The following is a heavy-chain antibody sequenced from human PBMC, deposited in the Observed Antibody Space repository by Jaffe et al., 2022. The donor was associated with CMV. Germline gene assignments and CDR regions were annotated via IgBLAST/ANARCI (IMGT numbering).Heavy chain of an antibody. Sequence: QVQLQQWGAGLLKPSETLSLTCAVYGGSFSGYYWSWIRQPPGKGLEWIGEINHSGSTNYNPSLKSRVTISVDTSKNQFSLKLSSVTAADTAVYYCARGLKGAKTQPCSGGSCRPKKSYNWFDPWGQGTLVTVSS. CDR1: GGSFSGYY. D-gene: IGHD2-15*01. CDR2: INHSGST. V-gene: IGHV4-34*01. CDR3: ARGLKGAKTQPCSGGSCRPKKSYNWFDP. J-gene: IGHJ5*02.